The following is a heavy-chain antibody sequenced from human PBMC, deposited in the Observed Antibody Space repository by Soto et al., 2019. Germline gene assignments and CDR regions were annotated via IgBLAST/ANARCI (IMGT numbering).Heavy chain of an antibody. CDR2: IDWDDDK. CDR3: AQTGTTTAFDI. D-gene: IGHD1-1*01. CDR1: GFSLSTSGMR. J-gene: IGHJ3*02. Sequence: GSGPTLVNPTQTLTLTCTFSGFSLSTSGMRVSWIRQPPGKALEWLARIDWDDDKFYSTSLKTRLTISKGTSKNQVVLTMTNMDPVDTATYYCAQTGTTTAFDIWGQGTMVTVSS. V-gene: IGHV2-70*04.